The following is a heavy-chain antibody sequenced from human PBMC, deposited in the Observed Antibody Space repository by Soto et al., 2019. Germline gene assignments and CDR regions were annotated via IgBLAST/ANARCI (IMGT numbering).Heavy chain of an antibody. CDR3: ARAAVGDGYHDAFDI. V-gene: IGHV4-4*07. CDR2: IYTSGST. CDR1: GGSISSNH. J-gene: IGHJ3*02. D-gene: IGHD5-12*01. Sequence: PSETLSLTCSISGGSISSNHWSWIRQAPGRGLEWIGRIYTSGSTNYNPSLKSRVTMSVDTSKKQFSLKLSSVTAADTAVYYCARAAVGDGYHDAFDIWGQGTKVTVSS.